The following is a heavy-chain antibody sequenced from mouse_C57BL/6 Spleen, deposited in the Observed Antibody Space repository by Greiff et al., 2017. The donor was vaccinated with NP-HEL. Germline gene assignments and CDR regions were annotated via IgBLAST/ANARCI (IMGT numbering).Heavy chain of an antibody. V-gene: IGHV7-3*01. CDR1: GFTFTDYY. J-gene: IGHJ2*01. Sequence: EVQGVESGGGLVQPGGSLSLSCAASGFTFTDYYMSWVRQPPGQALEWLGFIRNKANGYTSDYSASVKGRFTISRDNSPSSLYLQMKALRAEDSANYYGARSTAIDYWGQGTTLTVSS. CDR2: IRNKANGYTS. CDR3: ARSTAIDY.